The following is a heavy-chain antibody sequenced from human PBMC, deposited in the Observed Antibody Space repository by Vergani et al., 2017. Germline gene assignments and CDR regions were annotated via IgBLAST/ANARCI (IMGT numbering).Heavy chain of an antibody. Sequence: EVQMVESGGGLVKPGGSLRLSCVASGFTFSHYSMNWVRQAPGKGLEWVSSISGNNDDVYYADSVKGRFTISRDNAKNSLYLDMSSMRAEDTAVYYCARRASGDYVASFDYWGQGTLVTVSS. V-gene: IGHV3-21*01. D-gene: IGHD4-17*01. CDR2: ISGNNDDV. CDR3: ARRASGDYVASFDY. J-gene: IGHJ4*02. CDR1: GFTFSHYS.